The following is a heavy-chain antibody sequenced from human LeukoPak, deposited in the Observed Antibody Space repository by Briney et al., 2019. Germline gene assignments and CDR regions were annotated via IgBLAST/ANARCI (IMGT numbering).Heavy chain of an antibody. CDR1: GYTFTGYY. D-gene: IGHD3-9*01. Sequence: ASVRVSCKASGYTFTGYYMHWVRQAPGQGLEWMGWINPNSGGTNYAQKFQGRVTMTRDTSISTAYMELSRLRSDDTAVYYCAREGKYYDILTGDSPEVAFDYWGQGTLVTVSS. CDR2: INPNSGGT. J-gene: IGHJ4*02. V-gene: IGHV1-2*02. CDR3: AREGKYYDILTGDSPEVAFDY.